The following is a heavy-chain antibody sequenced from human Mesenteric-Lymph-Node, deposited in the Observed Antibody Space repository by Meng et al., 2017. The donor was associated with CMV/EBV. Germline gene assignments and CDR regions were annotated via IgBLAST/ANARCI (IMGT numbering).Heavy chain of an antibody. D-gene: IGHD3-22*01. Sequence: GESLKISCAASGFTFSSYAMSWVRQAPGKGLEWVSAISGSGGSTYYADSVKGRFTISRDNSKNTLYLQMNSLRAEDTAVYYCAKDFDYYDSSGYYYDYWGQGTLVTVSS. J-gene: IGHJ4*02. CDR2: ISGSGGST. CDR3: AKDFDYYDSSGYYYDY. V-gene: IGHV3-23*01. CDR1: GFTFSSYA.